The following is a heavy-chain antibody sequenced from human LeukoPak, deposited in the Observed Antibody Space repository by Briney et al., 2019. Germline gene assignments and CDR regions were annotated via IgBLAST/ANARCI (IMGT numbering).Heavy chain of an antibody. J-gene: IGHJ3*02. Sequence: PGGSLRLSCAASGFTFSDYYMSWIRQAPGKGLEWVSYISSSGSTIYYADSVKGRFTISRDNAKNSLYLQMNSLRAEDTAVYYCARDSSSWYSGAFDIWGQGTMVTVSS. D-gene: IGHD6-13*01. CDR2: ISSSGSTI. CDR3: ARDSSSWYSGAFDI. V-gene: IGHV3-11*04. CDR1: GFTFSDYY.